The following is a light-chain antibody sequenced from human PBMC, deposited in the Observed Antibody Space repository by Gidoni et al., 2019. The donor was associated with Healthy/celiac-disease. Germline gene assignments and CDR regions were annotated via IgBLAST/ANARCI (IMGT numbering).Light chain of an antibody. CDR3: QQSYSTPVT. J-gene: IGKJ1*01. CDR1: QSISSY. Sequence: DIQLTQSPSSLSASVGDRVTLTCLASQSISSYLNWYQQKPGKAPKLLIYAASSLQSGVPSRFSGSGSGTDFTLTISSLQPEDFATYYCQQSYSTPVTFGQGTKVEIK. CDR2: AAS. V-gene: IGKV1-39*01.